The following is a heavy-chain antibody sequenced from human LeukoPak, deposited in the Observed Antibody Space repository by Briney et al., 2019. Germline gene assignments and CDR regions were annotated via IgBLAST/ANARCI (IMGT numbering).Heavy chain of an antibody. CDR2: INHSGST. CDR3: ARGDSSGWYY. Sequence: SKTLSLTCAVYGGSFSGYYWSWIRQPPGKGLEWIGEINHSGSTNYNPSLKSRVTISVDTSKNQFSLKLSSVTAADTAVYYCARGDSSGWYYWGQGTLVTVSS. V-gene: IGHV4-34*01. D-gene: IGHD6-19*01. CDR1: GGSFSGYY. J-gene: IGHJ4*02.